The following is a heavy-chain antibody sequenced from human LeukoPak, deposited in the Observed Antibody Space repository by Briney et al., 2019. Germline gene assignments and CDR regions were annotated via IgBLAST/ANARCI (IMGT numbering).Heavy chain of an antibody. CDR2: IKQDGSQK. CDR1: GFTLSRNW. Sequence: GGSLRLSCAATGFTLSRNWMSWVRQAPGKGLEWMANIKQDGSQKYYVDSVKGRFTISRDNAKNSLYLQMNSLRAEDTAVYYCARGYCSGGDCFYFDVWGLGTLVTVSS. D-gene: IGHD2-15*01. CDR3: ARGYCSGGDCFYFDV. J-gene: IGHJ4*02. V-gene: IGHV3-7*04.